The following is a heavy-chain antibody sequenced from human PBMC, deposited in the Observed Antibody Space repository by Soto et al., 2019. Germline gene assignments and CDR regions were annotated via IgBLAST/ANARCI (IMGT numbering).Heavy chain of an antibody. CDR1: GGYLSSNIYY. V-gene: IGHV4-39*01. D-gene: IGHD3-22*01. CDR3: ARQHYYDSSGYYVVY. J-gene: IGHJ4*02. Sequence: TSETLSLTCTVSGGYLSSNIYYWGWIRQPPGKGLEWIGNIHYSGSTYYDSSLKSRVTISVDTSKNQFSLKLSSVTAADTAVYYCARQHYYDSSGYYVVYWGQGTLVTVSS. CDR2: IHYSGST.